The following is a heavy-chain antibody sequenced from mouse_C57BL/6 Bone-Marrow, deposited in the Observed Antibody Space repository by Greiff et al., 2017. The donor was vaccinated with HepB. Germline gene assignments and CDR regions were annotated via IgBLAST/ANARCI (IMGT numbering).Heavy chain of an antibody. CDR3: ARDLYYYGSSYWYFDV. J-gene: IGHJ1*03. CDR1: GYSITSGYY. V-gene: IGHV3-6*01. CDR2: ISYDGSN. Sequence: EVQVVESGPGLVKPSQSLSLTCSVTGYSITSGYYWNWIRQFPGNKLEWMGYISYDGSNNYNPSLKNRISITRDTSKNQFFLKLNSVTTEDTATYYCARDLYYYGSSYWYFDVWGTGTTVTVSS. D-gene: IGHD1-1*01.